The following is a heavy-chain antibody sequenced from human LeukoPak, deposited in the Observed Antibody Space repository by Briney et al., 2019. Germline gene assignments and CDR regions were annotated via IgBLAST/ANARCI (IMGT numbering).Heavy chain of an antibody. D-gene: IGHD3-22*01. CDR2: IKQDGSEK. Sequence: GGSLRLSCAASGFTFYNYWMSWVRQAPGKGLEWVANIKQDGSEKYYVDSVKGRFTISRDNAKNTLNLQMNSLRAEDTAVYYCARDLGQYYDTSDNWFDPWGQGTLVTVSS. V-gene: IGHV3-7*01. CDR1: GFTFYNYW. J-gene: IGHJ5*02. CDR3: ARDLGQYYDTSDNWFDP.